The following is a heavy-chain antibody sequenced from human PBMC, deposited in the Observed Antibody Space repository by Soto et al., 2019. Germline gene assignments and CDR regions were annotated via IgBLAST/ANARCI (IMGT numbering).Heavy chain of an antibody. V-gene: IGHV4-39*01. CDR3: ASLTYYDFWSGYQTNWFDP. CDR2: IYYSGST. J-gene: IGHJ5*02. D-gene: IGHD3-3*01. Sequence: SETLSLTCTVSGGSISSSSYYWGWIRQPPGKGLEWIGSIYYSGSTYYNPSLKSRVTISVDTSKNQFSLKLSSVTAADTAVYYCASLTYYDFWSGYQTNWFDPWGQGTLVTVSS. CDR1: GGSISSSSYY.